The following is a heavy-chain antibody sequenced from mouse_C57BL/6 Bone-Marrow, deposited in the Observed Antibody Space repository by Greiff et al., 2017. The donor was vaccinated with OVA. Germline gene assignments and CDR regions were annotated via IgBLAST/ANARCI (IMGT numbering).Heavy chain of an antibody. CDR2: IYPGDGDT. V-gene: IGHV1-82*01. D-gene: IGHD1-1*01. CDR3: ARNHGRDFDY. J-gene: IGHJ2*01. CDR1: GYAFSSSW. Sequence: QVQLQQSGPELVKPGASVKISCKASGYAFSSSWMNWVKQRPGKGLEWIGRIYPGDGDTNYNGKFKGKATLTADKSSSTAYMQLSSLTSEDSAVYFCARNHGRDFDYWGQGTTLTVSS.